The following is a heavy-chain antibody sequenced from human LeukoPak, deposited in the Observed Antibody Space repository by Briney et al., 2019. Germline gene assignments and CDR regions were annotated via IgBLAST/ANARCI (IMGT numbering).Heavy chain of an antibody. Sequence: GGSLRLSCAASGFTFSTYWMSWVRQAPGKGLEWVANIKQDGSEKYYVDSVKGRFTISRDNAKNSLYLQMNSLRAEDTAVYYCARARHIVVVTAPDYWGQGTLVTVSS. D-gene: IGHD2-21*02. J-gene: IGHJ4*02. CDR2: IKQDGSEK. CDR3: ARARHIVVVTAPDY. V-gene: IGHV3-7*01. CDR1: GFTFSTYW.